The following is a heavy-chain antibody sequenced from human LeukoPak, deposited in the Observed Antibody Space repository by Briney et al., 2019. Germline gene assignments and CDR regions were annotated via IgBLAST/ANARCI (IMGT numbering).Heavy chain of an antibody. Sequence: EASVTVSCKASGYTFTSYGISWVRQAPGQGLEWMGWISAYNGNTNYAQKLQGRVTMTTDTSTSTAYMELRSLGSDDTAVYYCARVLSGSYYFDYWGQGTLVTVSS. CDR2: ISAYNGNT. J-gene: IGHJ4*02. D-gene: IGHD1-26*01. V-gene: IGHV1-18*01. CDR3: ARVLSGSYYFDY. CDR1: GYTFTSYG.